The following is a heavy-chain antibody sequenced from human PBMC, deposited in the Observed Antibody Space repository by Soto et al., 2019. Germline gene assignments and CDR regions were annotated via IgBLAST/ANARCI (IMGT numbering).Heavy chain of an antibody. J-gene: IGHJ6*02. CDR2: IYWDDDK. V-gene: IGHV2-5*02. CDR3: AHDDAGYYGMDV. Sequence: QITLKESGPTLVKPTQTLTLTCTFSGFSLSTSGVGVGWIRQPPGKALEWLALIYWDDDKRYSPSLKSRLTITQDSSKNQVVLIMTNMDPVDTATYYCAHDDAGYYGMDVWGRGTTVTVSS. CDR1: GFSLSTSGVG. D-gene: IGHD1-1*01.